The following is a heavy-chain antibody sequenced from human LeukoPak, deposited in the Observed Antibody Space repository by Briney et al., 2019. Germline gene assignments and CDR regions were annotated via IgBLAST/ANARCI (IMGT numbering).Heavy chain of an antibody. CDR1: GYSFTSYW. CDR2: IYPGDSDT. V-gene: IGHV5-51*01. Sequence: GEPLKISCKGSGYSFTSYWIGWVRQMPGKGLEWMGIIYPGDSDTRYSPSFQGQVTISADKSISTAYLQWSSLKASDTAMYYCAREEGYTGGSYYDYVHWGQGTLVTVSS. J-gene: IGHJ4*02. CDR3: AREEGYTGGSYYDYVH. D-gene: IGHD1-26*01.